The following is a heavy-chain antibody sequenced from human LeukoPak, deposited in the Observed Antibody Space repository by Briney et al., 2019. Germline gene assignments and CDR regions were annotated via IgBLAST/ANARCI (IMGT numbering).Heavy chain of an antibody. D-gene: IGHD3-3*01. V-gene: IGHV1-3*01. CDR2: INAGNGNT. CDR1: GYSFTSYG. Sequence: ASVKVSCKASGYSFTSYGISWVRQAPGQGLEWMGWINAGNGNTKYSQKFHGRVTITRDTSASTVYMELSSLRSEDTAVYYCARATYYDFRNWFDPWGQGTLVTVSS. J-gene: IGHJ5*02. CDR3: ARATYYDFRNWFDP.